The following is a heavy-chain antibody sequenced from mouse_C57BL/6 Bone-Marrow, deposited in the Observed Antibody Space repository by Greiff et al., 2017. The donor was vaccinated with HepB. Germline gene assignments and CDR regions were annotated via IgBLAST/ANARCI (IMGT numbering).Heavy chain of an antibody. Sequence: QVQLQQPGAELVMPGASVKLSCKASGYTFTSYWMHWVKQRPGQGLEWIGEIDPSDSYTNYNQKFKGKSTLTVDKSSSTAYMQLSSLTSEDSAVYYGARIYYGNLAWFAYWGQGTRVTVSA. D-gene: IGHD2-1*01. CDR2: IDPSDSYT. CDR3: ARIYYGNLAWFAY. CDR1: GYTFTSYW. J-gene: IGHJ3*01. V-gene: IGHV1-69*01.